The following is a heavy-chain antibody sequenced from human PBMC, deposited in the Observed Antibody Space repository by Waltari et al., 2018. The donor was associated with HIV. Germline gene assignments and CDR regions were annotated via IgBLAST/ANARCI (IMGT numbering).Heavy chain of an antibody. D-gene: IGHD2-2*01. CDR3: ARSWGCTSTSCYFDS. CDR1: GFTFSTYE. V-gene: IGHV3-48*03. Sequence: EVQLVESAGGLVQPGGSLRLSCAASGFTFSTYEVNWVRQAPGKGLEWVSYISGSGATISYADSVKGRFTISRDNAKNSLYVQMDRLTEEDTALYYCARSWGCTSTSCYFDSWGQGTLVTVSS. CDR2: ISGSGATI. J-gene: IGHJ4*02.